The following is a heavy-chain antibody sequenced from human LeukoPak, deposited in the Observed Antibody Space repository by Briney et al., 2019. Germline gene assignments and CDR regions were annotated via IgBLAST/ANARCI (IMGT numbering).Heavy chain of an antibody. CDR1: GFSFSSYG. J-gene: IGHJ6*03. CDR2: IWYDGSSR. D-gene: IGHD1-26*01. V-gene: IGHV3-30*02. CDR3: AKAGSYLGYYYMDV. Sequence: GGSLRLSCGASGFSFSSYGMHWVRQAPGKGLEWVAVIWYDGSSRYYSDSVRGQFTISRDNSKNTLYLQMNSLRAEDTAVYYCAKAGSYLGYYYMDVWGKGTTLTVSS.